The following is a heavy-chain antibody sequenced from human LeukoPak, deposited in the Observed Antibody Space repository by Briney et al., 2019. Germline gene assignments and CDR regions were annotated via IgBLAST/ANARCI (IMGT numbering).Heavy chain of an antibody. CDR2: IRGSGDST. Sequence: GGSLRLSCGASGFTFSSYAMGWVRQAPGKGLEWVSAIRGSGDSTYSADSMKGRFTISRDNSKNTLHLQMNSLRAEDTAVYYCAKEVVVVITAPTEAGFDYWGQGTLVTVSS. CDR1: GFTFSSYA. D-gene: IGHD3-22*01. J-gene: IGHJ4*02. CDR3: AKEVVVVITAPTEAGFDY. V-gene: IGHV3-23*01.